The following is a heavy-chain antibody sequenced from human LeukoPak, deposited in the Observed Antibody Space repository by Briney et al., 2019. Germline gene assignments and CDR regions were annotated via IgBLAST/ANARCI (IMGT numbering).Heavy chain of an antibody. CDR1: GFTFSTYT. V-gene: IGHV3-23*01. CDR2: ISPSGGIT. Sequence: GGSLRLSCAASGFTFSTYTMTWVRQRPGKGLEWVSTISPSGGITQYADSVKGHFTISRDNSESTLFLQMTSLRAEDTAVYYCARKSSGHYPFDCWGQGTLVTVSS. J-gene: IGHJ4*02. D-gene: IGHD3-22*01. CDR3: ARKSSGHYPFDC.